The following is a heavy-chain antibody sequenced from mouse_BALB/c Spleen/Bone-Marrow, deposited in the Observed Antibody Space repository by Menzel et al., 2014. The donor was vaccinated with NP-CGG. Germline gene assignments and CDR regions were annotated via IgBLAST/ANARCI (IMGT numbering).Heavy chain of an antibody. V-gene: IGHV1-14*01. CDR3: ARYPDYYGSSYAMDY. Sequence: VQLQQSGPELVKPGASVKMSCKASGYTFISYVMHWVKQKPGQGLEWIGYINPYNDGTKYNEKFKGKGTLTSDKSSSTAYMELSSLTPEDSAVYYCARYPDYYGSSYAMDYWGQGTSVTVPS. D-gene: IGHD1-1*01. CDR1: GYTFISYV. J-gene: IGHJ4*01. CDR2: INPYNDGT.